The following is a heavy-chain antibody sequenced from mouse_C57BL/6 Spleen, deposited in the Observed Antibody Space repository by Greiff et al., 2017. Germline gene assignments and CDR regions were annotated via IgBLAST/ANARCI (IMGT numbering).Heavy chain of an antibody. CDR1: GYTFTSYW. V-gene: IGHV1-64*01. CDR2: IHPNSGST. Sequence: VQLQQPGAELVKPGASVKLSCKASGYTFTSYWMHWVKQRPGQGLEWIGMIHPNSGSTNYNEKFKSKATLTVDKSSSTAYMQLSSLTSEDSAVYYCARSDDFWFAYWGQGTLVTVSA. D-gene: IGHD2-4*01. CDR3: ARSDDFWFAY. J-gene: IGHJ3*01.